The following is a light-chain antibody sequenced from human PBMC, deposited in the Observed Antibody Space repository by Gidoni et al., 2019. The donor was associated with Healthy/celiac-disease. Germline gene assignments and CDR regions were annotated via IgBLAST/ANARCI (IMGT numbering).Light chain of an antibody. CDR1: QSISSY. V-gene: IGKV1-39*01. CDR2: AAS. CDR3: QQSDSTPYT. Sequence: DIQMTQTPSPLSASVGDRVTITCRASQSISSYLNWYQQKPGKAPKLLMYAASSLQSGVPSRFSGSGSGTDFTLTISSLQPDDFATYDCQQSDSTPYTFGQGTKLEIK. J-gene: IGKJ2*01.